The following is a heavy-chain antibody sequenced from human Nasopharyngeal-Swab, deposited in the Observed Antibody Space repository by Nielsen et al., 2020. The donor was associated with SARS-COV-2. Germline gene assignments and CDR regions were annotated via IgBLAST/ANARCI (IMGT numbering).Heavy chain of an antibody. V-gene: IGHV3-30*18. CDR1: GFTFSSYG. CDR3: AKDLLGSGNY. J-gene: IGHJ4*02. D-gene: IGHD1-26*01. CDR2: ISYDGSNK. Sequence: GGSLRLSCAASGFTFSSYGMHWVRQAPGKGLEWVAVISYDGSNKYYADSVKGRFTISRDNSKNTLYLQMNSLRAEDTAVYYCAKDLLGSGNYWGQGTLVTVSS.